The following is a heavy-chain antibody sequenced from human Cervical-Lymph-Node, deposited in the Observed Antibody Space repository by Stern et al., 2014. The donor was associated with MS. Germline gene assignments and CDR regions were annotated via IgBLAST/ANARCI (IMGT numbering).Heavy chain of an antibody. CDR3: AKDTGGGFDY. CDR1: DFPFSHFA. Sequence: VQLVESGGGVVQPGMSLRLSCVASDFPFSHFAMHWVRKAPGKGLEWLASMSYDGGNEYYADSVKGRFTISRDNPRNNLYLHMNGLKPEDTAIYYCAKDTGGGFDYWGQGTLVTVSS. V-gene: IGHV3-30-3*01. J-gene: IGHJ4*02. D-gene: IGHD1-14*01. CDR2: MSYDGGNE.